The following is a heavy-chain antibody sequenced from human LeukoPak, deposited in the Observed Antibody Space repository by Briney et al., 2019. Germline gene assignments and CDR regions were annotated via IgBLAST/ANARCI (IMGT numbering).Heavy chain of an antibody. V-gene: IGHV4-38-2*02. D-gene: IGHD3-10*01. CDR1: GYSISSGYY. CDR3: ARDGLLWFGEFY. CDR2: IYHSGST. J-gene: IGHJ4*02. Sequence: SETLSLTCTVSGYSISSGYYWGWIRQPPGKGLEWIGSIYHSGSTYYNPSLKSRVTISVDTSKNQFSLKLSSVTAADTAVYYCARDGLLWFGEFYWGQGTPVTVSS.